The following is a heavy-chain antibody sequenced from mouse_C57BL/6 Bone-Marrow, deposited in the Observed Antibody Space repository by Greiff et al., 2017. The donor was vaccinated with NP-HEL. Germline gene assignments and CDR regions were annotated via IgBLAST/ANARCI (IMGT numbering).Heavy chain of an antibody. J-gene: IGHJ3*01. V-gene: IGHV10-3*01. CDR2: IRSKSSNYAT. Sequence: EVQVVESGGGLVQPKGSLKLSCAASGFTFNTYAMHWVRQAPGKGLEWVARIRSKSSNYATYYADSVKDRFTISRDDSQSMLYLQMNNLKTEDTAMYYCVRAYYSNSTSWFAYWGQGTLVTVSA. CDR1: GFTFNTYA. CDR3: VRAYYSNSTSWFAY. D-gene: IGHD2-5*01.